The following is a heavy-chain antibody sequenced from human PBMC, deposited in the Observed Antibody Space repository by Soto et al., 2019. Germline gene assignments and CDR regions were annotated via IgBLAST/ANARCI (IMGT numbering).Heavy chain of an antibody. CDR1: GFTFSFYW. Sequence: GGSLRLSCAASGFTFSFYWMSWVRQAEKGLEWVANIKDDGSEKYYVDSVKGRFTISRDNAKNSLYLQMNSLRAEDTAAYYCARKDTGSYYSFDSWGQGTLVTVSS. CDR2: IKDDGSEK. V-gene: IGHV3-7*03. D-gene: IGHD1-26*01. CDR3: ARKDTGSYYSFDS. J-gene: IGHJ4*02.